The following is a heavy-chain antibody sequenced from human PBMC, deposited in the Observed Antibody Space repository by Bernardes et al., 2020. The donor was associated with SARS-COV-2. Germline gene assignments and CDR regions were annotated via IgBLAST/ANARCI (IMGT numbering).Heavy chain of an antibody. D-gene: IGHD2-2*01. CDR3: ARDRYQLRFPGLRYYYGMDV. CDR2: ISSSGSTI. CDR1: GFTFSSYE. Sequence: GGSLRLSCAASGFTFSSYEMNWVRQAPGKGLEWVSYISSSGSTIYYADSVKGRFTISRDNAKNSLYLQMNSLRAEDTAVYYCARDRYQLRFPGLRYYYGMDVWGEGTTVTGSS. J-gene: IGHJ6*04. V-gene: IGHV3-48*03.